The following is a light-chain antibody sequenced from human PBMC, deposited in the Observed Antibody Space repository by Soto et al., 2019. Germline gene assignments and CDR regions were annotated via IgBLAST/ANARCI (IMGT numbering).Light chain of an antibody. V-gene: IGLV1-51*01. CDR3: GTWDNSRSAYV. Sequence: QSALTQSPSVSAAPGQRVTISCSGSGSNIGNNFVSWYQQFPGTAPRLLIFDNNNRPSGIPDRFSGSKSGTSATLGITGLQTGDEADYYCGTWDNSRSAYVFGTGTKVTVL. CDR2: DNN. CDR1: GSNIGNNF. J-gene: IGLJ1*01.